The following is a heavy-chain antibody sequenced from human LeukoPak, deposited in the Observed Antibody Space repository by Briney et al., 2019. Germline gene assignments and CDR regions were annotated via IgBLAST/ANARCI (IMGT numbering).Heavy chain of an antibody. D-gene: IGHD3-22*01. CDR2: TSSSGTYT. V-gene: IGHV3-21*01. CDR1: GFTFSRYS. CDR3: ARARTYDSSGPYYYYYGMDV. Sequence: GGSLRLSCAASGFTFSRYSMNWVRQAPGKGLEWVASTSSSGTYTYHADSVKGRFTISRDDAKNSLYLQVNSLRAEDTAVYYCARARTYDSSGPYYYYYGMDVWGQGTTVTVSS. J-gene: IGHJ6*02.